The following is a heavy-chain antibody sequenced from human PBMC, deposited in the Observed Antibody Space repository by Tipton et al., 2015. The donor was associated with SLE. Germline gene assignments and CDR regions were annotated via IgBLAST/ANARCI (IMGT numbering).Heavy chain of an antibody. CDR3: ARGLGTVTTRAFDI. J-gene: IGHJ3*02. Sequence: TLSLTCAVYGGSFSGYYWSWIRQPPGKGLEWIGEINQSGSTNHNPSLKSRVTISLDTSKNRFSLKLNSVTAADTAVYYCARGLGTVTTRAFDIWGQGTMVTVSS. D-gene: IGHD4-17*01. V-gene: IGHV4-34*01. CDR1: GGSFSGYY. CDR2: INQSGST.